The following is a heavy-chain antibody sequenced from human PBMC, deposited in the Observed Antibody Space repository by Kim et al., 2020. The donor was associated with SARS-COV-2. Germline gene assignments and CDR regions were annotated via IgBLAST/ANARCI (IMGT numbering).Heavy chain of an antibody. CDR3: ARIPTHYYGMDV. V-gene: IGHV2-70*01. Sequence: YYSTTLKTRLTISKDTSKNQVVLTMTNMAPVDTATYYCARIPTHYYGMDVWGQGTTFTVSS. J-gene: IGHJ6*02.